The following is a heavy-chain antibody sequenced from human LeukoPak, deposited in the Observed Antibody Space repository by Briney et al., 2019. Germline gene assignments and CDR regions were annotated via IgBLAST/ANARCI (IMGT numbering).Heavy chain of an antibody. Sequence: GGSLRLSCAASGFTFSSYGIHWVRQAPGKGLEWVADISYDGSYKYYADSVKGRFTISRDNSKITLYLQMNSLRAEDTAVYYCARPSYSSGWSFFDYWGQGTLVTVSS. D-gene: IGHD6-19*01. V-gene: IGHV3-30*03. J-gene: IGHJ4*02. CDR1: GFTFSSYG. CDR3: ARPSYSSGWSFFDY. CDR2: ISYDGSYK.